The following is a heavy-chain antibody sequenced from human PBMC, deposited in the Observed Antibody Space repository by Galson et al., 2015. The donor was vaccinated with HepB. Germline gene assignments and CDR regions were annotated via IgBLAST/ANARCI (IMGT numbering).Heavy chain of an antibody. J-gene: IGHJ4*02. Sequence: SLRLSCAASGFSFTRYAMTWVRQAPGKGLEWVTIISDDGRNKFYAASVKGRFTVSRDNSKRTLFLQMDSLRPEDTAVYYCARDTYSEQWLLDYWGQGALVTVSS. CDR1: GFSFTRYA. CDR3: ARDTYSEQWLLDY. D-gene: IGHD6-19*01. V-gene: IGHV3-30*04. CDR2: ISDDGRNK.